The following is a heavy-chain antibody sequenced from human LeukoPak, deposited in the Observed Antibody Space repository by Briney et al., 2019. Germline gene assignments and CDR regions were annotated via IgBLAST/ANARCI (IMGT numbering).Heavy chain of an antibody. CDR1: GGSFSGYY. J-gene: IGHJ5*02. Sequence: SETLSLTCAVYGGSFSGYYWSWIRQPPGKGLEWIGEINHSESTNYNPSLKSRVTISVDTSKNQFSLKLNSVTAADTAVYYCARGASNYGSFWFDPWGQGTLVTVSS. CDR2: INHSEST. CDR3: ARGASNYGSFWFDP. D-gene: IGHD4-11*01. V-gene: IGHV4-34*01.